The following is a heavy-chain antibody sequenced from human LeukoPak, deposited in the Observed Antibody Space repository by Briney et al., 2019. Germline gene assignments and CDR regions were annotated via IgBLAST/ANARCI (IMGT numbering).Heavy chain of an antibody. CDR1: GGSVSSGSYY. J-gene: IGHJ4*02. CDR2: IYYSGST. V-gene: IGHV4-61*01. Sequence: SETLSLTCTVSGGSVSSGSYYWSWIRQPPGKGLEWIGYIYYSGSTNYNPSLKSRVSISADTSGNRFSLKVSSVTAADTAVYYCARGKGYFDYWGQGTLVTVSS. CDR3: ARGKGYFDY.